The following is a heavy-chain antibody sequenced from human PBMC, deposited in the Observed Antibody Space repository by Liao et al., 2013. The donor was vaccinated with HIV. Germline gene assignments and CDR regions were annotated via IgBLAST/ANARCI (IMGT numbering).Heavy chain of an antibody. CDR2: INHGGST. J-gene: IGHJ1*01. CDR1: YGSFGGYY. V-gene: IGHV4-34*02. Sequence: QEQLQEGGARLLQPSETLSLNCTVAYGSFGGYYWSWIRQPPGKGLEWIGEINHGGSTNYNPSLKSRVIISIDTSRNQFSLRLNSVTAADTAMYFCTRGTRGTVTPFQHWGQGTLVTVSS. CDR3: TRGTRGTVTPFQH. D-gene: IGHD4-17*01.